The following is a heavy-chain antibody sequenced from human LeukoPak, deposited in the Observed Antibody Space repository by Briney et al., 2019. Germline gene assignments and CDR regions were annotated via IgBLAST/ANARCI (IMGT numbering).Heavy chain of an antibody. V-gene: IGHV1-69*05. CDR2: IIPIFGTA. D-gene: IGHD4-17*01. J-gene: IGHJ3*02. CDR1: GGTFSSYA. CDR3: ARDYGDYGGNDAFDI. Sequence: ASVKVSCKASGGTFSSYAISWVRQAPGQGLEWMGGIIPIFGTANYAQKFQGRVTITTDESTNTAYMELSSLRSEDTAVYYCARDYGDYGGNDAFDIWGQGTMVTVSS.